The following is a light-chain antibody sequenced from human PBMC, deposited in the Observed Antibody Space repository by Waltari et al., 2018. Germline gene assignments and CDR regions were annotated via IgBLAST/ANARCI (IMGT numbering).Light chain of an antibody. CDR2: DVN. Sequence: HSALAQPASVSGSPGQSITISCTGTSSDVGAYNYVSWYQQQPGKAPNLLIFDVNDRPAGVSYRFSGSKSGNTAYLTISGLQAECEADYYCCSFTRSNSWVFGGGTKLTVL. V-gene: IGLV2-14*03. J-gene: IGLJ3*02. CDR1: SSDVGAYNY. CDR3: CSFTRSNSWV.